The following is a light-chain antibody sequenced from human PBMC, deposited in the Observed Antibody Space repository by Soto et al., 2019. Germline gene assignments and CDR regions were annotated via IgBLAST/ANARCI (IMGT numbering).Light chain of an antibody. V-gene: IGLV2-14*01. CDR1: SSDVGGYNY. CDR3: SSYTSSSTL. J-gene: IGLJ1*01. Sequence: QSALTQPASVSGSPGQSITISCTGTSSDVGGYNYVSWYQQHPGKAPKLMIYAVTDRPSGVSSRFSGSKSGNTASLTISGLQAEHEADYYCSSYTSSSTLFGTGTKVTVL. CDR2: AVT.